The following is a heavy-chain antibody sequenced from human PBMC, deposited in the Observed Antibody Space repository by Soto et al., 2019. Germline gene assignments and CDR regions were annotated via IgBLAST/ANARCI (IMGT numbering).Heavy chain of an antibody. D-gene: IGHD3-3*01. CDR3: ARQRHDFWSGYYHRGGESDY. Sequence: QVQLQESGPGLVKPSQTLSLTCTVSGGSISSGGYYWSWIRQHPGKGLEWIGYISYSGSTYYNTSPKSRVTIAVDTSKSQSSLMRSYVTASDTALYNSARQRHDFWSGYYHRGGESDYWGQGTLVTVSS. CDR1: GGSISSGGYY. V-gene: IGHV4-31*03. J-gene: IGHJ4*02. CDR2: ISYSGST.